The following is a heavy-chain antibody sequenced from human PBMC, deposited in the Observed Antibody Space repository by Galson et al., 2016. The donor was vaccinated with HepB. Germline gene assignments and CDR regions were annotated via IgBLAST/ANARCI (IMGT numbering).Heavy chain of an antibody. CDR3: AKGGPEGTGTLDS. Sequence: SLRLSCAASGFIFSYDWMHWVRHTEGRGLTYIAHIDEDGSETSYADSVKGRFTISRDNAMDTVYLQMDRLRADDTGVYFCAKGGPEGTGTLDSWGQGTQVTVSS. J-gene: IGHJ4*02. CDR2: IDEDGSET. CDR1: GFIFSYDW. V-gene: IGHV3-74*01. D-gene: IGHD1-1*01.